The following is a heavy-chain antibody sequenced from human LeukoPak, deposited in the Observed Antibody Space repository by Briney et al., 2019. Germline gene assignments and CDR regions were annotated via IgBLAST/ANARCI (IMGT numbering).Heavy chain of an antibody. CDR3: ARGGSTGTAYYYYGMDV. V-gene: IGHV1-46*01. Sequence: ASVKVSCKVSRNVFTTYYVSWVRQAPGQGLEWMGIINPSGGSTSYAQKFQGRVTMTRDTSTSTVYVELSSLRSEDTAVYYCARGGSTGTAYYYYGMDVWGQGTTVTVSS. CDR1: RNVFTTYY. D-gene: IGHD1-1*01. CDR2: INPSGGST. J-gene: IGHJ6*02.